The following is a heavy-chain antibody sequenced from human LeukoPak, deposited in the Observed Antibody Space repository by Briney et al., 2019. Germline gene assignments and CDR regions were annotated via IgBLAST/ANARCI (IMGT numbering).Heavy chain of an antibody. D-gene: IGHD3-22*01. Sequence: GRSLRLSCAASGFTFSSYGMHWVRQAPGKGLEWVAVIWYDGSNKYYADSVKGRLTISRDNSKNTLYLQMNSLRAEDTAVYYCARDGWGGSSGYVDYWGQGTLVTVSS. J-gene: IGHJ4*02. V-gene: IGHV3-33*01. CDR1: GFTFSSYG. CDR2: IWYDGSNK. CDR3: ARDGWGGSSGYVDY.